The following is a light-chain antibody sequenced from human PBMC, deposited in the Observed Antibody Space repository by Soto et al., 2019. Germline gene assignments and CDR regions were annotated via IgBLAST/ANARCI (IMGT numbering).Light chain of an antibody. V-gene: IGLV2-14*01. CDR3: VSFTTSKSYV. CDR2: DIT. CDR1: SSDVGAYIF. J-gene: IGLJ1*01. Sequence: QSALTQPASVSGSPGQSITISCTGTSSDVGAYIFVSWYQQYPGKAPKLMIYDITNRPSGVSNRFSGSKAGNTASLTISGLQAEDEADYYCVSFTTSKSYVFGTGTKLTVL.